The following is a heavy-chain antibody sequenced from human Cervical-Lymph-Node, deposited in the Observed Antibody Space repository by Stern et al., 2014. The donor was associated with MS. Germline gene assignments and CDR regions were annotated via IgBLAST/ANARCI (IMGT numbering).Heavy chain of an antibody. CDR2: ISPYNGDT. Sequence: QVQLVQSGLEVRKPGASVKVSCKASGYTFSHYGITWVRQAPGQGLESMGWISPYNGDTRYSQKFHDRLTLTTDTSTGTAFMELKSLRYDDTAVYFCSRTLWPQMYLDHWGQGTLLTVSS. CDR1: GYTFSHYG. V-gene: IGHV1-18*01. CDR3: SRTLWPQMYLDH. J-gene: IGHJ4*02.